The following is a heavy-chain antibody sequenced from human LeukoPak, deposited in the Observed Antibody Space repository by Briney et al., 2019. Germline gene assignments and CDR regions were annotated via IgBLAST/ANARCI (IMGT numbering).Heavy chain of an antibody. V-gene: IGHV1-45*02. J-gene: IGHJ3*02. D-gene: IGHD6-6*01. CDR3: ATYPATYSSSPDAFDI. CDR2: ITPFNGNT. CDR1: GYTFTYRY. Sequence: ASVKVSCKASGYTFTYRYLHWVRQAPGQALEWMGWITPFNGNTNYAQKFQDRVTITRDRSMSTAYMELSSLRSEDTAMYYCATYPATYSSSPDAFDIWGQGTMVTVSS.